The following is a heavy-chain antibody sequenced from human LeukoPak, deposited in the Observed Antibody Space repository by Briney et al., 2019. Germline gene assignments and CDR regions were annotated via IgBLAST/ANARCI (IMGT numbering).Heavy chain of an antibody. CDR2: ISSSGSTI. Sequence: GGSLRLSCAASGFTFSSYEMNWVRQAPGKGLEWVSYISSSGSTIYYADSVKGRFTISRDNAKNSLYLQTNSLRAEDTAVYYCARTDYDSSGYCDYWGQGTLVTVSS. V-gene: IGHV3-48*03. D-gene: IGHD3-22*01. CDR3: ARTDYDSSGYCDY. CDR1: GFTFSSYE. J-gene: IGHJ4*02.